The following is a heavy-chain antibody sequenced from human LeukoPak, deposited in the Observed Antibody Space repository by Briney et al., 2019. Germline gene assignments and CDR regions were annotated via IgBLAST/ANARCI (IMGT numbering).Heavy chain of an antibody. D-gene: IGHD1-26*01. CDR3: ASLNPFSGRRNAFDI. V-gene: IGHV4-34*01. Sequence: SETLSLTCAVHGGSFSGYYWSWIRRPPGQGLEWIGEVNHSGTARYNPSLESRVTISVDTSKSQSSLSVYFVTAANTAVYYCASLNPFSGRRNAFDIWGQGAMVTVSS. J-gene: IGHJ3*02. CDR2: VNHSGTA. CDR1: GGSFSGYY.